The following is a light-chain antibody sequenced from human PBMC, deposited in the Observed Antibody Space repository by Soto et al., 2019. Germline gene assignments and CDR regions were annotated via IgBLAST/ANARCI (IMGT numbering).Light chain of an antibody. V-gene: IGKV3-20*01. J-gene: IGKJ1*01. Sequence: EIVMTQSPATLSVSPGGRATLSCRASQSISDTLAWYQKKPGQAPRLLIYGASSRASGIPDRFSGSGSGTDFTLTISRLEPEDFAVYYCQQYGNSLTWTFGQGTKVDIK. CDR1: QSISDT. CDR3: QQYGNSLTWT. CDR2: GAS.